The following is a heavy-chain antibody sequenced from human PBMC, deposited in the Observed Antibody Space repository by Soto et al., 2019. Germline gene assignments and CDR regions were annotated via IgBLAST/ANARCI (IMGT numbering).Heavy chain of an antibody. J-gene: IGHJ6*02. CDR1: GYTFAIYG. Sequence: AASVKVSCKASGYTFAIYGSSWVRQAPGQGLEWMGWISAYNGNTNYAQKLQGRVTMTTDTSTSTAYMELRSLRSDDTAVYYCARVGGWYVPYYYGMDVWGQGTTVTVSS. D-gene: IGHD6-19*01. CDR2: ISAYNGNT. V-gene: IGHV1-18*01. CDR3: ARVGGWYVPYYYGMDV.